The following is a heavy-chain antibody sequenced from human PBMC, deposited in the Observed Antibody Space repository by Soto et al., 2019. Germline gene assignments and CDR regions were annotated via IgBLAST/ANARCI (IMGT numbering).Heavy chain of an antibody. D-gene: IGHD6-13*01. J-gene: IGHJ3*02. Sequence: EVQLVESGGGLVQPGGSLKLSCAASGFTFSGSAMHWVRQASGQGLEWVGRIRSKANSYATAYAASVKGRFTISRDDSKNTAYLQMNSLKTDDTAVYYWTTHQYSSSWYAGDAFDIWGQGTMVTVSS. CDR2: IRSKANSYAT. V-gene: IGHV3-73*01. CDR3: TTHQYSSSWYAGDAFDI. CDR1: GFTFSGSA.